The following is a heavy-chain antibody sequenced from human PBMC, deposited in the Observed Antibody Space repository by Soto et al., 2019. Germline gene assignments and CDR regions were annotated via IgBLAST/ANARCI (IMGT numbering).Heavy chain of an antibody. Sequence: QVQLVQSGAEVKKPGSSVKVSCKASGGTFSSYAISWVRQAPGQGLEWMGGIIPIFGTANYAQKFQGRVTITADESTSKAYMELSSLRSEDTAVYYCARERGGYCSSTSCYAHWYFDLWGRGTLVTVSS. V-gene: IGHV1-69*01. CDR1: GGTFSSYA. CDR2: IIPIFGTA. J-gene: IGHJ2*01. D-gene: IGHD2-2*01. CDR3: ARERGGYCSSTSCYAHWYFDL.